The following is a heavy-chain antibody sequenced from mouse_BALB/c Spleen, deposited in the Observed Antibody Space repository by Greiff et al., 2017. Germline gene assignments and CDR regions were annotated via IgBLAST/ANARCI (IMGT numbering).Heavy chain of an antibody. CDR1: GFTFSSYA. CDR3: ARGDYGSSYGAMDY. D-gene: IGHD1-1*01. V-gene: IGHV5-6-5*01. CDR2: ISSGGST. J-gene: IGHJ4*01. Sequence: DVLLVESGGGLVKPGGSLKLSCAASGFTFSSYAMSWVRQTPEKRLEWVASISSGGSTYYPDSVKGRFTISRDNARNILYLQMSSLRSEDTAMYYCARGDYGSSYGAMDYWGQGTSVTVSS.